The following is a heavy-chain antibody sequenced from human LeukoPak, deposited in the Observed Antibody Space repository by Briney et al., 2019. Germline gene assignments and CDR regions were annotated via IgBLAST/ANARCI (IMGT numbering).Heavy chain of an antibody. D-gene: IGHD6-13*01. Sequence: SETLSLTCTVSGDSISSNYWNWIRQPPGKGLEWIGSIYYSGSANYNPSLKSRVTISVDTSKNQFSLQPTSVTAADTAVYYCASRSIAAPGAPLDYWGQGTLVIVSS. CDR2: IYYSGSA. CDR3: ASRSIAAPGAPLDY. J-gene: IGHJ4*02. V-gene: IGHV4-59*08. CDR1: GDSISSNY.